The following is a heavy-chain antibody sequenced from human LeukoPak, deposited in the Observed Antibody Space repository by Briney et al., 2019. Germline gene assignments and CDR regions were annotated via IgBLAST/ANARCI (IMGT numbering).Heavy chain of an antibody. D-gene: IGHD2-21*02. J-gene: IGHJ4*02. CDR3: ARDTTSCGRGCYSLTDY. CDR2: ISSGSSGSI. V-gene: IGHV3-21*01. CDR1: GFTFSSYS. Sequence: GGSLRLSCTASGFTFSSYSVHWVRQAPGKGLEWVSSISSGSSGSIYYADSLKGRFTVSRDNAKNSLYLQMDSLRAEDTAVYYCARDTTSCGRGCYSLTDYWGQGTLVSVSS.